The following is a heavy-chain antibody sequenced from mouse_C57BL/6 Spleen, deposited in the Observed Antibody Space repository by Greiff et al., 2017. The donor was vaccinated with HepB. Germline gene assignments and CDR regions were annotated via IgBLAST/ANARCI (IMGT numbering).Heavy chain of an antibody. Sequence: VQLQQSGPELVKPGASVKISCKASGYAFSSSWMNWVKQRPGKGLEWIGRIYPGDGDTNYNGKFKGKATLTADKSSSTAYMQLSSLTSEDSAVYFCARKLFYAMDCWGQGTSVTVST. CDR2: IYPGDGDT. J-gene: IGHJ4*01. V-gene: IGHV1-82*01. CDR1: GYAFSSSW. CDR3: ARKLFYAMDC.